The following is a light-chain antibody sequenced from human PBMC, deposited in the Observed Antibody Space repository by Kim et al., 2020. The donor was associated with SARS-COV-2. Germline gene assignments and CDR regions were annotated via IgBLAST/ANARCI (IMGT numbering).Light chain of an antibody. J-gene: IGLJ2*01. Sequence: GKTPRDSGGGRRVGREMVVRYEQKPGQAPRLVIWFKSGRPSGIPGRVCGSRTGNTATLTISGVDAGDEGDYYCQVWDSTSDNRVVFGGGTQLTVL. CDR3: QVWDSTSDNRVV. CDR1: RVGREM. CDR2: FKS. V-gene: IGLV3-21*04.